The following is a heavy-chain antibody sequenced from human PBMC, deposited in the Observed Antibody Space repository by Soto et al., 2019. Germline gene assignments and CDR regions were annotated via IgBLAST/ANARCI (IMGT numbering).Heavy chain of an antibody. Sequence: PGGSLRLSCAASGFTFSSYGMHWVRQAPGKGLEWVAVIWYDGSNKYYADSVKGRFTISRDNSKNTLYLQMNSLRAEDTAVYYCARDELAVAGTAPRDRYYGMDVWGQGTTVTVSS. J-gene: IGHJ6*02. D-gene: IGHD6-19*01. CDR2: IWYDGSNK. V-gene: IGHV3-33*01. CDR3: ARDELAVAGTAPRDRYYGMDV. CDR1: GFTFSSYG.